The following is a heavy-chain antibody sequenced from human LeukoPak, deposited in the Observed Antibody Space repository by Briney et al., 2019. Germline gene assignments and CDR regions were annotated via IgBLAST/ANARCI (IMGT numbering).Heavy chain of an antibody. Sequence: GGPLRLSCAASGFTFSSYGMSWVRQAPGKGLEWVSGITGGAGKTYYADSVRGRFTTSRDNSKNTLYLQVNSLRAEETAVYYCAKTFGWPFYFDHWGQGTLVTVSS. CDR3: AKTFGWPFYFDH. CDR1: GFTFSSYG. CDR2: ITGGAGKT. J-gene: IGHJ4*02. D-gene: IGHD2/OR15-2a*01. V-gene: IGHV3-23*01.